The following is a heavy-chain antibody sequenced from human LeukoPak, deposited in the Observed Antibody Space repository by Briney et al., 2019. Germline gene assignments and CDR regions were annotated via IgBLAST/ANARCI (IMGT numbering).Heavy chain of an antibody. D-gene: IGHD3-10*01. J-gene: IGHJ4*02. Sequence: SETLSLTCTVSGGSISSYYWSWIQQPPGKGLEWIGYISYSGSTNFNPSLKSRVTTSVDTSKNQFSLKLSSVTAADTAVYYCARGDMVRGLVYWGQGTLVTVSS. V-gene: IGHV4-59*12. CDR1: GGSISSYY. CDR3: ARGDMVRGLVY. CDR2: ISYSGST.